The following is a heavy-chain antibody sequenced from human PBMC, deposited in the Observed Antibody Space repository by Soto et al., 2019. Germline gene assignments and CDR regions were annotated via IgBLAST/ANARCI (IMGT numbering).Heavy chain of an antibody. CDR1: GFTFSSYG. CDR2: IWYDGSNK. D-gene: IGHD6-13*01. V-gene: IGHV3-33*01. CDR3: ARLGAGTGGYDYGMDV. J-gene: IGHJ6*02. Sequence: QVQLVESGGGVVQPGRSLRLSCAASGFTFSSYGMHWVRQAPGKGLEWVAVIWYDGSNKYYADSVKGRFTISRDNSKNTLYVQMNSVRAEYTAVDYCARLGAGTGGYDYGMDVCGQGTTVTVS.